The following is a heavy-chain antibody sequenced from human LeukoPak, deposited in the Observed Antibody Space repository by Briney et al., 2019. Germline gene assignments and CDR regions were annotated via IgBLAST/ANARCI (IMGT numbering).Heavy chain of an antibody. CDR2: IYSGGST. J-gene: IGHJ4*02. CDR3: ARGPGGIRAHSFDY. Sequence: GGSLRLSCAASGFTFSSYVMSWVRQAPGKGLEWVSVIYSGGSTYYADSVKGRFTISRDNSKNTLYLQMNSLRAEDTAVYYCARGPGGIRAHSFDYWGQGTLVTVSS. V-gene: IGHV3-53*01. CDR1: GFTFSSYV. D-gene: IGHD3-10*01.